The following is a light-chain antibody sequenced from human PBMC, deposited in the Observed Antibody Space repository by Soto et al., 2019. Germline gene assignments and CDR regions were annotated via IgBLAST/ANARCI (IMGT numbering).Light chain of an antibody. V-gene: IGKV3-11*01. Sequence: EIVLTQSPATLSLSPGERATLSCRASQTVGSYLAWYQQKPGQVPRLLIYNASNRATGIPARFSGSGAGTDFTLTISSLEPEDFAVYYCQQRSNWPLPWTFGQGAKVEIK. CDR3: QQRSNWPLPWT. J-gene: IGKJ1*01. CDR1: QTVGSY. CDR2: NAS.